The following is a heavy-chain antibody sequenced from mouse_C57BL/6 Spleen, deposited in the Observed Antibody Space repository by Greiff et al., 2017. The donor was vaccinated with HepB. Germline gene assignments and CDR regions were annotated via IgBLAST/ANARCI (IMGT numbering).Heavy chain of an antibody. D-gene: IGHD2-1*01. CDR2: IHPNSGST. Sequence: QVQLQQPGAVLVKPGASVKLSCKASGYTFTSYWMHWVKQRPGQGLEWIGMIHPNSGSTNYNEKFKSKATLTVDKSSSTAYMQLSSLTSEDSAVYYCARHYGKYYAMDYWGQGTSVTVSS. J-gene: IGHJ4*01. V-gene: IGHV1-64*01. CDR1: GYTFTSYW. CDR3: ARHYGKYYAMDY.